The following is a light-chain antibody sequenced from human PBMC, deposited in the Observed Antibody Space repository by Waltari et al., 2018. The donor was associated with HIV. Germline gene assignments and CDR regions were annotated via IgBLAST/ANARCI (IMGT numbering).Light chain of an antibody. CDR2: RNN. V-gene: IGLV1-40*01. CDR1: SSNIGAGYD. CDR3: QSYDNSLSGLV. J-gene: IGLJ3*02. Sequence: SALLPPPSASAAPGPRASISCTRSSSNIGAGYDLPCYQQLPGTAPKPLIHRNNNRPSGVPDRFSGSKSGTSASLAITGLQPEDEADYYCQSYDNSLSGLVFGGGTKLTVL.